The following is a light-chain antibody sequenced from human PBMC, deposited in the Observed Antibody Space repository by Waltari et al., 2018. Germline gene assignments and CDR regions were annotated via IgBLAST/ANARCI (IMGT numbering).Light chain of an antibody. CDR3: QSYDSSLSGSYV. CDR1: SSNIGAGYD. J-gene: IGLJ1*01. V-gene: IGLV1-40*01. CDR2: DNN. Sequence: QSVLTQPPSVSGAPGQRVTISCTGSSSNIGAGYDVHWYQQLPGTAPKVLIYDNNKRPSGVPDRFSDSKSGTSASLAITGLQAEDEADYYCQSYDSSLSGSYVFGTGTKVTVL.